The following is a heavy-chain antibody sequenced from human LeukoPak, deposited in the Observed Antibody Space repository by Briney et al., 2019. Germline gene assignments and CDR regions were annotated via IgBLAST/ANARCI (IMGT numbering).Heavy chain of an antibody. Sequence: GGSLRLSCAASGFTFSSYAMSWVRQAPGKGLEWVSAISGSGGSTYYADSVKGRFTISRDNSKNTLYLQMNSLRAEDTAVYYCARADDSSGYSDAFDIWGQGTMVTVSS. CDR3: ARADDSSGYSDAFDI. CDR2: ISGSGGST. CDR1: GFTFSSYA. D-gene: IGHD3-22*01. V-gene: IGHV3-23*01. J-gene: IGHJ3*02.